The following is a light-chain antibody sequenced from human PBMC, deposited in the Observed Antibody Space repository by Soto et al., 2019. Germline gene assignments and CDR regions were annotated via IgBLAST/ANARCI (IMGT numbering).Light chain of an antibody. J-gene: IGKJ3*01. CDR3: QQYGSSPPIT. CDR2: GAS. Sequence: EIVLTQSPGTLSLSPGERATLSCRASQSVSSSYLAWYQQKPGQAPRLLIYGASSSATGIPDRFSVSRSGTDFTLTISRLEPEDFALYYCQQYGSSPPITFGPGTKVDIK. V-gene: IGKV3-20*01. CDR1: QSVSSSY.